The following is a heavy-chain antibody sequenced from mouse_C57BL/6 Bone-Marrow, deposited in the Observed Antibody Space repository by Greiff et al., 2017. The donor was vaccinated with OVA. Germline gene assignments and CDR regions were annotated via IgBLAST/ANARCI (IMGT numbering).Heavy chain of an antibody. V-gene: IGHV3-6*01. Sequence: EPGPGLVKPSQSLSLTCSVTGYSITSGYYWNWIRQFPGNKLEWMGYISYDGSNNYNPSLKNRISITRDTSKNQFFLKLNSVTTEDTATYYCARERDTYWGQGTLVTVSA. CDR2: ISYDGSN. CDR1: GYSITSGYY. CDR3: ARERDTY. J-gene: IGHJ3*01.